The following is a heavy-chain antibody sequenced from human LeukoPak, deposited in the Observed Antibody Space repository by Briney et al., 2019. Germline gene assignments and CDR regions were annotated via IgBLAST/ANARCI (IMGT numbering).Heavy chain of an antibody. Sequence: SETLSLTCTVSGGSISSSSYYWGWIRQPPGKGLEWIGSIYYSGSTYYNPSLKSRVTISVDTSKNQFSLKLSSVTAADTAVYYCARHILTCYCDSSGYYPDYWGQGTLVTVSS. CDR1: GGSISSSSYY. V-gene: IGHV4-39*01. CDR2: IYYSGST. CDR3: ARHILTCYCDSSGYYPDY. J-gene: IGHJ4*02. D-gene: IGHD3-22*01.